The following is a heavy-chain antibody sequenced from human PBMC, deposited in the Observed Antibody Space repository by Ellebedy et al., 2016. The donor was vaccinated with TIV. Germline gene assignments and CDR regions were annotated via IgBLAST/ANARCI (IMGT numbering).Heavy chain of an antibody. Sequence: AASVKVSCKASGYTFTSYDLNWVRQATGQGLEWMGWMNPNSGNTSYAQKFQGRVTMTRNTTIATAYMELSSLRSEDTAVYYCARRRIATAGTLVDPWGQGTLVTVSS. J-gene: IGHJ5*02. CDR2: MNPNSGNT. D-gene: IGHD6-13*01. CDR1: GYTFTSYD. CDR3: ARRRIATAGTLVDP. V-gene: IGHV1-8*01.